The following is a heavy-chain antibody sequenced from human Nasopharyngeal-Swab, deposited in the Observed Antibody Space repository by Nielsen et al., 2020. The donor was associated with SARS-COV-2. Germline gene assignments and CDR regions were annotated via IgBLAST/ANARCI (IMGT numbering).Heavy chain of an antibody. CDR2: LSSEAWST. CDR3: ARGGMYYYDSSGPLAFDI. V-gene: IGHV3-64*01. Sequence: GGSLRLSCASSGFTFSGSAMHWVRQAPGKGLAHLSALSSEAWSTYYANSVKGSFTISRDNSKKTLYLQMGSLRTEDMAVYYCARGGMYYYDSSGPLAFDIWGQGTMVTVSS. J-gene: IGHJ3*02. D-gene: IGHD3-22*01. CDR1: GFTFSGSA.